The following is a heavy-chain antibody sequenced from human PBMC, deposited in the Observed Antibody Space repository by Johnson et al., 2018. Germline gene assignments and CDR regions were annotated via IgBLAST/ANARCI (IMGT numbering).Heavy chain of an antibody. J-gene: IGHJ1*01. Sequence: VQLVDSGGGLVQPGGSLKLSCEASGFTFSIYGMNWVRQAPGKGLEWVSFISGGGGANTDYADSVGGRFTVSRDNFRSPLHLQRNSLRADDTAVYYCVGGVGWIRQHWGQGTLVSVSS. V-gene: IGHV3-23*04. CDR3: VGGVGWIRQH. D-gene: IGHD1-26*01. CDR1: GFTFSIYG. CDR2: ISGGGGANT.